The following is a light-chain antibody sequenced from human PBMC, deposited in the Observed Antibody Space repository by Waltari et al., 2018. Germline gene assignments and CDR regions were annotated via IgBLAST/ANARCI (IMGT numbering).Light chain of an antibody. CDR1: SSDIGGYHY. Sequence: QSALTQPASVSGSPGQSITLSCTGSSSDIGGYHYVSWYQQHPGKAPKLIIYDVYNRPSGVSCRFSGSKSGTTASLTISGLQAEDEADYYCSSYTTTNTPHYVFGSGTRVTVL. J-gene: IGLJ1*01. CDR2: DVY. CDR3: SSYTTTNTPHYV. V-gene: IGLV2-14*03.